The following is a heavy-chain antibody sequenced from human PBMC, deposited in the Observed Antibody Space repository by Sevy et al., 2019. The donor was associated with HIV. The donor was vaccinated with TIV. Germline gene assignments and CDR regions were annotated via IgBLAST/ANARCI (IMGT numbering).Heavy chain of an antibody. CDR2: ISGSGGST. Sequence: GGSLRLSCAASGFDVSNNYMSWVRQAPGKGLEWVSAISGSGGSTYYADSVKGRFTISRDNSKNTLYLQMNSLRAEDTAVYYCARAQVVQGYCSSTSCYASFDYWGPGTLVTVSS. CDR1: GFDVSNNY. V-gene: IGHV3-23*01. CDR3: ARAQVVQGYCSSTSCYASFDY. J-gene: IGHJ4*02. D-gene: IGHD2-2*01.